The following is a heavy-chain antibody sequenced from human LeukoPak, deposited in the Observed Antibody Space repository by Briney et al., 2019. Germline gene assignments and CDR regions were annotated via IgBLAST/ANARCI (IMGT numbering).Heavy chain of an antibody. D-gene: IGHD2-15*01. CDR3: ARFAGYCSGGGCYSYYYYYYYMDV. J-gene: IGHJ6*03. CDR2: ISSSGSTI. Sequence: GGSLRLSCAASGFTFSSYEMNWVRQAPGKGLEWVSYISSSGSTIYYADSVKGRFTISRDNAKNSLYLQMNSLRAEDTAVYYCARFAGYCSGGGCYSYYYYYYYMDVWGKGTTVTVSS. CDR1: GFTFSSYE. V-gene: IGHV3-48*03.